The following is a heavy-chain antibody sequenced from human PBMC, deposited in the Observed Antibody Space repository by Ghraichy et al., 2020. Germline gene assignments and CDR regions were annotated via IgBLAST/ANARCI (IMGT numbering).Heavy chain of an antibody. CDR1: GFSFSSYS. V-gene: IGHV3-48*01. Sequence: GGSLRLSCIGSGFSFSSYSMNWVRQAPGKGLEWVSYITASSRFISYADSVKGRFTVSRDNGQNSLYLQMNSLRAEDTALYFCARGSTVVRYYYYDGMDVWGQGTTVTVSS. D-gene: IGHD4-23*01. CDR2: ITASSRFI. CDR3: ARGSTVVRYYYYDGMDV. J-gene: IGHJ6*02.